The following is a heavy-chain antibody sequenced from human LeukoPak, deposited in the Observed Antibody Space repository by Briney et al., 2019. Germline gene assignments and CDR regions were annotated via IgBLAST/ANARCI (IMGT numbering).Heavy chain of an antibody. V-gene: IGHV3-23*01. CDR2: ISGTGGST. CDR1: EFTFSSYA. CDR3: AKDQGSGSSWYPNYYYYGMDV. J-gene: IGHJ6*02. Sequence: GGSLRLSCAASEFTFSSYAMSWVRQAPGKGLEWVSAISGTGGSTYYADSVKGRFTISRDNSKNTLYLQMNSLRAEDTAVYYCAKDQGSGSSWYPNYYYYGMDVWGQGTTVTVSS. D-gene: IGHD6-13*01.